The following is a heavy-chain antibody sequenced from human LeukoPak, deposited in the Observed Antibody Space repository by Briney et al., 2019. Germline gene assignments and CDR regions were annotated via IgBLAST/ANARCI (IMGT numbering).Heavy chain of an antibody. J-gene: IGHJ3*01. V-gene: IGHV6-1*01. Sequence: SQTLSLTCAISGDSVSSNSTACNWIRQSPSRGLEWLGRTYYRSKWYSDYALSVKSRITINPDTSKNQFSLQLNSVTPEDTAVYYCARGGQGDGYSADEAFDFWGQGTMVTVSS. D-gene: IGHD5-24*01. CDR3: ARGGQGDGYSADEAFDF. CDR2: TYYRSKWYS. CDR1: GDSVSSNSTA.